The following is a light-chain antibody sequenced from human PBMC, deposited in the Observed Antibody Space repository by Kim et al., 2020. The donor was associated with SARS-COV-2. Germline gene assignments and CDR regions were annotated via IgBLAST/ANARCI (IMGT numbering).Light chain of an antibody. J-gene: IGKJ5*01. CDR1: QSVSRY. CDR2: AAS. CDR3: QHRSNWPIT. Sequence: SPGDRAPRAGGANQSVSRYLAWSQPNPGQAPRLLIDAASDRATGIPARFSGSGSGTDFTLTISSLEPEDFAVYYCQHRSNWPITFGQGTRLEIK. V-gene: IGKV3-11*01.